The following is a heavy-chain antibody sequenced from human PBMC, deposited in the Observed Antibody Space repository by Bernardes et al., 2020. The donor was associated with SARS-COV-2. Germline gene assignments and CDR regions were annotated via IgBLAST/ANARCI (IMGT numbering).Heavy chain of an antibody. V-gene: IGHV3-9*01. CDR2: ISWNSGGI. J-gene: IGHJ6*02. CDR1: GFTFDDYV. Sequence: GGSLRLSCVASGFTFDDYVMHWVRQAPGKGLEWVSGISWNSGGIEYADSVKGRFTISRDNGRNSLYLQMDSLRAEDTAVYYCAKDLSKTRSYYGMDVWGQGTTVTVSS. CDR3: AKDLSKTRSYYGMDV.